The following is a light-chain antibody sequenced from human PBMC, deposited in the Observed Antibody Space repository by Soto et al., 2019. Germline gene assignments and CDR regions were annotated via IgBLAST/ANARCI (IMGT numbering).Light chain of an antibody. CDR2: DVS. J-gene: IGLJ1*01. V-gene: IGLV2-14*03. CDR1: SSDVGGYNS. CDR3: SSYKSSSTLFV. Sequence: QSVLTQPASVSGSPGQSITVSCTGTSSDVGGYNSVSWYQQHPGKAPKLMIYDVSNRPSGVSNRFSGSKSGNTASLTISGLQAEDEADYYCSSYKSSSTLFVFGTGTKVTV.